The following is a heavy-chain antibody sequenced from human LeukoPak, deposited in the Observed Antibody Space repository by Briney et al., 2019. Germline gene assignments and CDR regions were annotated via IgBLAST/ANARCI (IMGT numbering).Heavy chain of an antibody. J-gene: IGHJ4*02. CDR2: LRSDGATT. CDR1: GFTFRSFA. Sequence: GGSLRLSCAASGFTFRSFAMHWVRQTPGMGLEYVSALRSDGATTYYADSVKGRFIISRDNSKNTVYLQMGSLRSEDTGVYYCARARRSDQQSYYFDYWGQGTPVIVSS. CDR3: ARARRSDQQSYYFDY. D-gene: IGHD2-2*01. V-gene: IGHV3-64*02.